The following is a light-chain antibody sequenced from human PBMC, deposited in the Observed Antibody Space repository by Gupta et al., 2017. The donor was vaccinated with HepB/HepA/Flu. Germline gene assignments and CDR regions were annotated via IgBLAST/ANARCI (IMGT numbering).Light chain of an antibody. CDR2: NKN. CDR1: SLRNDY. V-gene: IGLV3-19*01. Sequence: SSELPQDPAVSVALGQTVRATCPGDSLRNDYASWYQQKPGQAPVLVIYNKNDRPSGIPDRFSGSSSGNTASLTITGAQAEDEADYYCHSRDSSGDHPIIIFGTGTKVTVL. CDR3: HSRDSSGDHPIII. J-gene: IGLJ1*01.